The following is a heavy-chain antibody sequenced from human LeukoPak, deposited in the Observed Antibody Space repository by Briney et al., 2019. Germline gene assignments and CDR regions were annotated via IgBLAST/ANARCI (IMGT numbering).Heavy chain of an antibody. Sequence: SETLSLTCTVSGYSISSGYYWGWIRQPPGKGLEWIGSIYHSGSTYYNPSLKSRVTISVDTSKNQFSLKLSSVTAADTAVYYCASSTVVTPIDYWGQGTLVTVSS. J-gene: IGHJ4*02. CDR1: GYSISSGYY. D-gene: IGHD4-23*01. CDR2: IYHSGST. CDR3: ASSTVVTPIDY. V-gene: IGHV4-38-2*02.